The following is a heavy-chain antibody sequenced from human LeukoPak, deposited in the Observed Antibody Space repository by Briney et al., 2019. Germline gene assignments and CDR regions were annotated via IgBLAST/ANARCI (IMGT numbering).Heavy chain of an antibody. V-gene: IGHV3-48*04. D-gene: IGHD2-15*01. CDR1: GFTFSSYS. CDR3: ARHDCSGGSCYPTLDDAFDI. J-gene: IGHJ3*02. CDR2: ISSSSSTI. Sequence: GGSLRLSCAASGFTFSSYSMNWVRQAPGKGLEWVSYISSSSSTIYYADSVKGRFTISRDNAKNSLYLQMNSLRAEDTAVYYCARHDCSGGSCYPTLDDAFDIWGQGTMVTVSS.